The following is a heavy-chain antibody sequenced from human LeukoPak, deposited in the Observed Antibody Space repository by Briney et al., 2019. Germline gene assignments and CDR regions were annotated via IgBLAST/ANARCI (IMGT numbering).Heavy chain of an antibody. CDR1: GGSISSYY. V-gene: IGHV4-59*01. D-gene: IGHD2-8*02. Sequence: SETLSLSCTVSGGSISSYYWSWIRQPPGKGLEWIGYIYYNGITYYNPPLKSRVTISVDTSKSQFSLKLTSVTAADTAVYYCARAIENTGGAFDIWGQGTMVTVSS. CDR3: ARAIENTGGAFDI. CDR2: IYYNGIT. J-gene: IGHJ3*02.